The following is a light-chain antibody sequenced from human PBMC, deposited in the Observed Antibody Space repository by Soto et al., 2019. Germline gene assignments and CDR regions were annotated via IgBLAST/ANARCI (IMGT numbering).Light chain of an antibody. Sequence: IVMTQSPDSLAVSLVERATINCKSSQSVLYSSNNKNYLAWYQQKPGQPPKLLIYWASTRESGVPDRFSGSGSGTDFTLTISSLQAEDVAVYYCQQYYITPLTFRPWTKVDIK. J-gene: IGKJ3*01. CDR2: WAS. V-gene: IGKV4-1*01. CDR3: QQYYITPLT. CDR1: QSVLYSSNNKNY.